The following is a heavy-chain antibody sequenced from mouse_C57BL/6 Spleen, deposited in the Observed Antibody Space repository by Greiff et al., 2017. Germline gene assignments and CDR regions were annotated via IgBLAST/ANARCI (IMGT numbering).Heavy chain of an antibody. CDR2: IYPGDGDT. J-gene: IGHJ2*01. V-gene: IGHV1-80*01. Sequence: VQLQQSGAELVKPGASVKISCKASGYAFSSYWMNWVKQRPGKGLEWIGQIYPGDGDTNYNGKFKGKATLTADKSSRAAYMQLSSLTSADSAVYFCARRVFTTVVAPYLDYWGQGTTLTGSS. CDR3: ARRVFTTVVAPYLDY. D-gene: IGHD1-1*01. CDR1: GYAFSSYW.